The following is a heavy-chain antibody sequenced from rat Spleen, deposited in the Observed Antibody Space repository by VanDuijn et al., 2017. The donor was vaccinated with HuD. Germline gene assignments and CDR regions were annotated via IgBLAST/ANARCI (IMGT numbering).Heavy chain of an antibody. CDR2: ITNTGGST. Sequence: EVQLVESGGGLVQPGRSLKLSCAASGFTFSDYYMAWVRQAPKKGLEWVASITNTGGSTYYPDSVKGRFTISRDNAKSTLYLQMNSLRSEDTATYYCTRGEFGVRGWFAYWGQGTLVTVSS. CDR1: GFTFSDYY. V-gene: IGHV5-20*01. CDR3: TRGEFGVRGWFAY. J-gene: IGHJ3*01. D-gene: IGHD4-3*01.